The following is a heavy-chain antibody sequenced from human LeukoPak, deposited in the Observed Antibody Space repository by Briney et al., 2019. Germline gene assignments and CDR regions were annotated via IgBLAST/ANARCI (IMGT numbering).Heavy chain of an antibody. V-gene: IGHV4-59*01. CDR1: GGSISSYY. Sequence: SGTLSLTCTVSGGSISSYYWSWIRQPPGKGLEWIGYIYYSGSTNYNLSLKSRVTISVDTSKNQFSLKLSSVTAADTAVYYCARDEPIVGATWYYDYWGQGTLVTVSS. CDR3: ARDEPIVGATWYYDY. J-gene: IGHJ4*02. D-gene: IGHD1-26*01. CDR2: IYYSGST.